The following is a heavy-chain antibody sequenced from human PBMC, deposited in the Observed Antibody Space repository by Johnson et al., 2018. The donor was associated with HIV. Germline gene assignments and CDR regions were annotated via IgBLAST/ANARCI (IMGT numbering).Heavy chain of an antibody. CDR2: ISSSGGTI. CDR3: ARGRYGRMTTVAAAAFDI. V-gene: IGHV3-11*01. D-gene: IGHD4-23*01. Sequence: QVQLVESGGGLTQPGGSLRLSCAASGFTVRSNYMSWVRQTPGKGLEWVSYISSSGGTIYYADSVKGRFSISRDNAKNSLYLQMNSLRAEDTALYYCARGRYGRMTTVAAAAFDIWGQGTMVTVSS. J-gene: IGHJ3*02. CDR1: GFTVRSNY.